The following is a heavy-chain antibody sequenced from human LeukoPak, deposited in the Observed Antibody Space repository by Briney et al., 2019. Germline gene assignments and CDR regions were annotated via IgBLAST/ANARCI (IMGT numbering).Heavy chain of an antibody. J-gene: IGHJ3*02. CDR2: IYTSGST. D-gene: IGHD6-13*01. CDR1: GGSISSGSYY. Sequence: PSQTLSLTCTVSGGSISSGSYYWSWIRQPAGKGLEWIGRIYTSGSTNYNPSLKSRVTMSVDTSKNQFSLKLSSVTAADTAVYYCARDRGSSWYYAFDIWGQGTMVTVSS. CDR3: ARDRGSSWYYAFDI. V-gene: IGHV4-61*02.